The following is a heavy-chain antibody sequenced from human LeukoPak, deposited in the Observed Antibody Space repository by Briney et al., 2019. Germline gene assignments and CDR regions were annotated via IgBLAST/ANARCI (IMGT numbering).Heavy chain of an antibody. CDR3: ARSERSSWYYFDY. J-gene: IGHJ4*02. CDR2: MNSRSTYI. CDR1: GFTFSDYY. V-gene: IGHV3-11*06. Sequence: KPGGSLRLSCAASGFTFSDYYMSWIRQAPGKGLEWVSYMNSRSTYINYADSVKGRFTISRDNAKNSLYLQMNSLRAEDTAVYCCARSERSSWYYFDYWGQGTLVTVSS. D-gene: IGHD6-13*01.